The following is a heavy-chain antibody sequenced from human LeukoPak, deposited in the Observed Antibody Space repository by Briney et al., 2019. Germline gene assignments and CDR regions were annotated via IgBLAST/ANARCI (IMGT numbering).Heavy chain of an antibody. V-gene: IGHV3-30*02. J-gene: IGHJ4*02. D-gene: IGHD3-10*01. CDR2: ISDSGGDK. CDR3: ARDGGSESYAFDY. Sequence: GGSVRLSCAASGFTFSRYGFHWVRQAPGKGLEWVAFISDSGGDKWYADSVKGRLTISRDKSKNTVNLQMSSLRVEDTALYYCARDGGSESYAFDYWGQGTQVTVSS. CDR1: GFTFSRYG.